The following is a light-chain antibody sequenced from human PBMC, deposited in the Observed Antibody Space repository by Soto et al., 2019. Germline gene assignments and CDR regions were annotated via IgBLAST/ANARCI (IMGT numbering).Light chain of an antibody. CDR1: QSVSSN. CDR3: QQYNNWPQP. CDR2: GAS. V-gene: IGKV3-15*01. Sequence: EIVVTQSPATLSVSPGERATLSCRASQSVSSNLAWYQQKPGQAPRLLIYGASTRATGIPARFSGSGSGTEFTLAISSLQSEDFAVYYCQQYNNWPQPFGQGTKVDIK. J-gene: IGKJ1*01.